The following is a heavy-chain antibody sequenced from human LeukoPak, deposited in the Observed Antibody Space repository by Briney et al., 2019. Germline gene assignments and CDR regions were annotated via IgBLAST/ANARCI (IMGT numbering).Heavy chain of an antibody. CDR2: INPSGGTT. D-gene: IGHD1-26*01. CDR3: SIDLGGSYNDY. V-gene: IGHV1-46*04. J-gene: IGHJ4*02. Sequence: RASVKVSCKASGYTFTTYYMHWVRQAPGQGLEWVGVINPSGGTTTYAQKLQGRVTMTRDTSTSTVYMELSSLRIEDTAVYYCSIDLGGSYNDYWGQGTMVTVSS. CDR1: GYTFTTYY.